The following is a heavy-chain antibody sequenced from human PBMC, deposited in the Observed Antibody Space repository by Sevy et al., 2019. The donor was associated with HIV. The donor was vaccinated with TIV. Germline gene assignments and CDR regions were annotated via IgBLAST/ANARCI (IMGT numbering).Heavy chain of an antibody. CDR2: IKQDGSEK. D-gene: IGHD6-19*01. Sequence: GGSLRLSCAASGFTFSSYWMSWVRQAPGKGLEWVANIKQDGSEKYYVDSVKGRFTISRDNAKNPLYLQMNSLRAEDTVVNYCARSSGIAVAGTIFILYYYYYLDVWGKGTTVTVSS. CDR3: ARSSGIAVAGTIFILYYYYYLDV. V-gene: IGHV3-7*03. CDR1: GFTFSSYW. J-gene: IGHJ6*03.